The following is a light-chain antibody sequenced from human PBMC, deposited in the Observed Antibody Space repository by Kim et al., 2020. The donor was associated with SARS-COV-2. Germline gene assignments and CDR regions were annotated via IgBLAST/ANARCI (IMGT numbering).Light chain of an antibody. J-gene: IGLJ2*01. CDR1: SRAVRGYNY. CDR2: DVS. CDR3: SSYTSSSTVV. V-gene: IGLV2-14*03. Sequence: GPSITTSGLGTSRAVRGYNYVSWYQQHPGKAPKLMLYDVSNRPSGVSHRFSGSKSGNTASLPISGLQAEDEADYYCSSYTSSSTVVFGGGTQLTVL.